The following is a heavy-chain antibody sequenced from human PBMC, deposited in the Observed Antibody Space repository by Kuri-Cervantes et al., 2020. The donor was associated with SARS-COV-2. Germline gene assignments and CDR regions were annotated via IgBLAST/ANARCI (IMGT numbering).Heavy chain of an antibody. CDR1: GFTFSSYS. Sequence: GESLKISCAASGFTFSSYSMNWVRQAPGKGLEWVSYISSSSSTIYYAESVKGRFTISRDNAKNSLYLQMNSLRAEDTAVYYCASPLGSTSFDYWGQGTLVTVSS. CDR3: ASPLGSTSFDY. V-gene: IGHV3-48*04. D-gene: IGHD1-26*01. J-gene: IGHJ4*02. CDR2: ISSSSSTI.